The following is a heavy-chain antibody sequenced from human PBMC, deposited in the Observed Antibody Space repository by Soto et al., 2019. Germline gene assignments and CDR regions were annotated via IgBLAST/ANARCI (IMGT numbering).Heavy chain of an antibody. V-gene: IGHV3-15*01. CDR3: TTDQGIGARALFDF. J-gene: IGHJ4*02. CDR1: GFTFSRAW. CDR2: IKSKSDGGTT. D-gene: IGHD6-6*01. Sequence: VQLVESGGGFVKPGASLRLSCAASGFTFSRAWMSWVRQAPGEGLEWLGRIKSKSDGGTTDYAAPVKGRFTISKDDSKHTLFLQMKSLETEDIDVYYCTTDQGIGARALFDFWGQGSLVTVSS.